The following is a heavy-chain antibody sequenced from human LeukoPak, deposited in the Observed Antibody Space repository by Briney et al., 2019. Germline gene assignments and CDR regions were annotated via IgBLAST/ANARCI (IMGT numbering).Heavy chain of an antibody. CDR2: ISGSGGST. Sequence: GGSLRLSCAASGFTFSSYAMSWVRQAPGKGLEWVSAISGSGGSTYYADSVKGRFTISRDNSKNTLYLQMNSLRAEDTAVYYCAKPIEATIYQPLDYWGQGTLVTVSS. CDR3: AKPIEATIYQPLDY. J-gene: IGHJ4*02. D-gene: IGHD5-12*01. V-gene: IGHV3-23*01. CDR1: GFTFSSYA.